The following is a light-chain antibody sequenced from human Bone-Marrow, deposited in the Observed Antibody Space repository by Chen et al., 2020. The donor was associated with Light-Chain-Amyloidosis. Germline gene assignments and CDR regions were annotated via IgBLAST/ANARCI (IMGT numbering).Light chain of an antibody. Sequence: EFLVAQLPATLSVSPGERATLSCRAGQAIGTNLAWYQQKPGQAPRLLIYAASTRVTGIPARFSGSGSETEFTLIIASLQSEDFAVYYCQEYNDWPGTFGQGTKVEIK. J-gene: IGKJ1*01. CDR2: AAS. CDR1: QAIGTN. V-gene: IGKV3-15*01. CDR3: QEYNDWPGT.